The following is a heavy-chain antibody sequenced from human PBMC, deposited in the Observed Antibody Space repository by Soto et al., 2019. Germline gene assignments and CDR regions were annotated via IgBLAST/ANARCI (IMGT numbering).Heavy chain of an antibody. J-gene: IGHJ4*02. CDR2: IYYSGST. CDR3: ASIADFLFDY. CDR1: GGSISSYY. Sequence: SETLSLTCTVSGGSISSYYWSWIRQPPGKGLEWIGSIYYSGSTYYNPSLKSRVTISVDTSKNQFSLKLSSVTAADTAVYYCASIADFLFDYWGQGTLVTVSS. D-gene: IGHD6-6*01. V-gene: IGHV4-59*05.